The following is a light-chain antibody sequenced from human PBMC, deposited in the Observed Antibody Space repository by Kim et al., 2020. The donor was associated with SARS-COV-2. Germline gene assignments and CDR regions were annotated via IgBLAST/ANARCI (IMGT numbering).Light chain of an antibody. CDR1: SSDVGSYDR. Sequence: QSVTISCTGTSSDVGSYDRVAWYQQPPGTAPKVMIYEVSNRPSGVPDRFSGSKSGNTASLTISGLQAEDEADYYCSSYTSSSTWVFGGGTQLTVL. V-gene: IGLV2-18*02. CDR2: EVS. CDR3: SSYTSSSTWV. J-gene: IGLJ3*02.